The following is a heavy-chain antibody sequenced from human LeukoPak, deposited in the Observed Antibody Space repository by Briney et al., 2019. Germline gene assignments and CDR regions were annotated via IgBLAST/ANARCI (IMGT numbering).Heavy chain of an antibody. Sequence: ASVKVSCKASGGTFSSYAISWVRQAPGQGLEWMGGIIPIFGTANYAQKFQGRVTITTDESTSTAYMELSSLRSEDTAVYYCARGLYYYDSSGYYSTIEVDYWGQGTLVTVSS. CDR2: IIPIFGTA. J-gene: IGHJ4*02. D-gene: IGHD3-22*01. V-gene: IGHV1-69*05. CDR3: ARGLYYYDSSGYYSTIEVDY. CDR1: GGTFSSYA.